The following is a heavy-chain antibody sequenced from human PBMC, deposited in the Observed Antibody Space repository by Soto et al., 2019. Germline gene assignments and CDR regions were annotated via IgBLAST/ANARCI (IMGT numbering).Heavy chain of an antibody. D-gene: IGHD4-17*01. CDR1: GGSISSYY. CDR3: ARRFGYGDYNFDY. V-gene: IGHV4-59*08. J-gene: IGHJ4*02. Sequence: PSETLSLTCTVSGGSISSYYWSWIRQPPGKGLEWIGYIYYSGSTNYNPSLKSRVTISVDTSKNQFSLKLSSVTAADTAVYYCARRFGYGDYNFDYWGQGTLVTVSS. CDR2: IYYSGST.